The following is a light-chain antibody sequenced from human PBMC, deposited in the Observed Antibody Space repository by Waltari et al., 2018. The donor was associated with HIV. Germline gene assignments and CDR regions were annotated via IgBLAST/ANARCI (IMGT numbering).Light chain of an antibody. CDR3: QQSYSVPRT. J-gene: IGKJ2*02. CDR2: LAS. Sequence: QMNQSPSSLSASVGDGVTLTFRTSQDIGTYLNWYQQRPQKAPVLLVYLASSLQTGVPSRFTGSGSGTDFTLTINSLQPEDFATYFCQQSYSVPRTFGQGTRLEI. V-gene: IGKV1-39*01. CDR1: QDIGTY.